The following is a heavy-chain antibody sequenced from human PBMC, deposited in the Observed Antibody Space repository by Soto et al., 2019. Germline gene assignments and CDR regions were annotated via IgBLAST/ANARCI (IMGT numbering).Heavy chain of an antibody. Sequence: PGESLKISCKGSGYSFTSYWISWVRQMPGKGLEWMGRIDPSDSYTNYSPSFQGHVTISADKSISTAYLQWSSLKASDTAMFYCASRSYSGSGRYTHGMDDWGQGTMVTVSS. D-gene: IGHD3-10*01. CDR1: GYSFTSYW. CDR3: ASRSYSGSGRYTHGMDD. CDR2: IDPSDSYT. J-gene: IGHJ6*02. V-gene: IGHV5-10-1*01.